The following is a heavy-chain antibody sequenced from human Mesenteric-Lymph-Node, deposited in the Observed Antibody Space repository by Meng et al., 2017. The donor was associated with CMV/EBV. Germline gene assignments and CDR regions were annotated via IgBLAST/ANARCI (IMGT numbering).Heavy chain of an antibody. CDR1: GFTFSSYS. Sequence: GESLKISCAASGFTFSSYSMNWVRQAPGKGLEWVSSISNTNDYKYYADSLKGRFTISRDNARNSLWLQINSLRVEDTALYYCARDAPFGLGFDKWGQGTLVTVSS. V-gene: IGHV3-21*01. CDR3: ARDAPFGLGFDK. CDR2: ISNTNDYK. D-gene: IGHD3/OR15-3a*01. J-gene: IGHJ4*02.